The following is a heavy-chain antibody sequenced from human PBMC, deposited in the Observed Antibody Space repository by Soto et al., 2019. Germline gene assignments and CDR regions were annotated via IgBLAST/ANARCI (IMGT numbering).Heavy chain of an antibody. CDR3: TTDSYITVTPVRLDY. J-gene: IGHJ4*01. CDR1: CFTFSNAW. D-gene: IGHD4-4*01. Sequence: GGSLRLSCSSSCFTFSNAWINLVLHAPGKGLEWVCRVKSKTHGGTTDFAASVKGRFAISRDDSISMAFMRMNSLKIEDTAVYYCTTDSYITVTPVRLDYWGHGTLVTVSS. V-gene: IGHV3-15*07. CDR2: VKSKTHGGTT.